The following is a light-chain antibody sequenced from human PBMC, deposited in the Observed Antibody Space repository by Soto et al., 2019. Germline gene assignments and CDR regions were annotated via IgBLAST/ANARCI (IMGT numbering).Light chain of an antibody. J-gene: IGKJ1*01. CDR1: QSVSNNY. V-gene: IGKV3-20*01. CDR3: QQYGSSGT. CDR2: GAS. Sequence: EIVLTQSPGTLSISPGERATLSCRASQSVSNNYLAWYQQKPGQAPRLLIYGASNRATGTPDRFSGSGSGTDFTLTISRLEPEDFAVYYCQQYGSSGTFGQGTKVDIK.